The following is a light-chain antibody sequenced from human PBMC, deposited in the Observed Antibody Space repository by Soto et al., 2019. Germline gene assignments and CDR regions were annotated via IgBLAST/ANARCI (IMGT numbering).Light chain of an antibody. V-gene: IGLV2-14*01. J-gene: IGLJ2*01. CDR2: EVS. Sequence: QSALTQPASVSGSPGQSITISCTGTSSDVGGYNYVSWYQQHPGKAPKLMIYEVSNRPSGVSNRFSGSKSGNTASLTISGLQAEEEADYYCSSYTSSRNVVFGGGTKLTVL. CDR3: SSYTSSRNVV. CDR1: SSDVGGYNY.